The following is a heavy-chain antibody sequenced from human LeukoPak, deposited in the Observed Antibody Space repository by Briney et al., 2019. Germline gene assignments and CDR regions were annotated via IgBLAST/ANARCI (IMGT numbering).Heavy chain of an antibody. J-gene: IGHJ4*02. CDR1: GGSISSYY. CDR3: ARRTHYYDSSGYYHFDY. CDR2: IYYSGST. V-gene: IGHV4-59*08. Sequence: SETLSLTCTVSGGSISSYYWSWIRQPPGKGLEWIGYIYYSGSTNYNPSLKSRVTISVDTSKNQFSLKLSSVTAADTAVYYCARRTHYYDSSGYYHFDYWGQGTLVTVSS. D-gene: IGHD3-22*01.